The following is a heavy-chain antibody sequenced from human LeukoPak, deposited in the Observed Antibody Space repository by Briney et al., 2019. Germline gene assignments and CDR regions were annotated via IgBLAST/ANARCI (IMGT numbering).Heavy chain of an antibody. CDR3: ASLYGSGSTLNYYYYMDV. D-gene: IGHD3-10*01. CDR2: INWNGGST. CDR1: GFTFDDYG. V-gene: IGHV3-20*04. J-gene: IGHJ6*03. Sequence: GGSLRLSCAASGFTFDDYGMSWVRQAPGKGLEWVSGINWNGGSTGYAGSVKGRFTISRDNAKNSLYLQMNSLRAEDTALYYCASLYGSGSTLNYYYYMDVWGKGTTVTVSS.